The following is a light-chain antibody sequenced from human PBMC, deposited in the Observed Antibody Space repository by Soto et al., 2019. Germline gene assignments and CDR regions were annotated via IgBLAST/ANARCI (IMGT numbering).Light chain of an antibody. Sequence: EIVLTQSPATLSLSPGERATLSCRASQSVSSYFAWYQQKPGQAPRLLIYDASNRATGIPARFSGSGSGTDFTLTISSLEPEDFAVYYCQQRSNWPLPFGGGTNVEIK. CDR1: QSVSSY. CDR3: QQRSNWPLP. J-gene: IGKJ4*01. V-gene: IGKV3-11*01. CDR2: DAS.